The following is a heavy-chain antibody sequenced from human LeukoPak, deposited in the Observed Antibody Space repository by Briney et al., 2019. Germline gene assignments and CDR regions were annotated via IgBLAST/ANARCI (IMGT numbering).Heavy chain of an antibody. D-gene: IGHD6-13*01. Sequence: SETLSLTCTVSGGSISTSNYYWGWIRQPPGKGLEWIGNIFYSGSTNYNPSLKSRVTMSVDTSKNQFSLKLSSVTAADTAVYYCARDLRGSSSWLEYNWFDPWGQGTLVTVSS. CDR3: ARDLRGSSSWLEYNWFDP. CDR2: IFYSGST. J-gene: IGHJ5*02. CDR1: GGSISTSNYY. V-gene: IGHV4-39*07.